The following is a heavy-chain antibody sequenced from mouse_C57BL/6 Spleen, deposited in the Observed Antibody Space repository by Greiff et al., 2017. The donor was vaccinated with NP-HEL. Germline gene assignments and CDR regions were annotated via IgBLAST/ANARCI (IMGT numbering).Heavy chain of an antibody. V-gene: IGHV5-4*01. Sequence: EVHLVESGGGLVKPGGSLKLSCAASGFTFSSYAMSWVRQTPEKRLEWVATISDGGSYTYYPDNVKGRFTISRDNAKNNLYLQMSHLKSEDTAMYYCAREIWNYGSPFDYWGQGTTLTVSS. CDR3: AREIWNYGSPFDY. CDR1: GFTFSSYA. CDR2: ISDGGSYT. D-gene: IGHD1-1*01. J-gene: IGHJ2*01.